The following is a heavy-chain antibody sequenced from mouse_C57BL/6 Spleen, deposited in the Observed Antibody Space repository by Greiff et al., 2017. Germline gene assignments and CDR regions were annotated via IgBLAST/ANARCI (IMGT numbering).Heavy chain of an antibody. J-gene: IGHJ3*01. CDR3: ARRDYDSRAY. V-gene: IGHV5-6*02. D-gene: IGHD2-4*01. CDR1: GFTFSSYG. CDR2: ISSGGSYT. Sequence: EVKLVESGGDLVKPGGSLKLSCAASGFTFSSYGMSWVRQTPDKRLEWVATISSGGSYTYYPDSVKGRFTISRDNAKNTLYLQMSSLKAEDTAMYYCARRDYDSRAYWGQGTLVTVSA.